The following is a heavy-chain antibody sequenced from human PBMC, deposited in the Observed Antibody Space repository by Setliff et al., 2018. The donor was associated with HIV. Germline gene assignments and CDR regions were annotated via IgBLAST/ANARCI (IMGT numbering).Heavy chain of an antibody. D-gene: IGHD3-10*01. CDR1: GYSINSSYW. V-gene: IGHV4-28*01. CDR3: ARSALWFGEADWYFDL. CDR2: IYKGGST. J-gene: IGHJ2*01. Sequence: SETLSLTCVVSGYSINSSYWWGWIRQPPGKGLEWIGWIGYIYKGGSTYYNPSLKSRVTMSEDTSKNQFSLKLRSVTAVDTAVYYCARSALWFGEADWYFDLWGRGTLVNVSS.